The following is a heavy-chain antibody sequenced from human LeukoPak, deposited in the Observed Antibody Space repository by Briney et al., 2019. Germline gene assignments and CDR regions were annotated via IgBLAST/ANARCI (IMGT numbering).Heavy chain of an antibody. CDR1: GGSFSGYY. Sequence: SETLSLTCVVYGGSFSGYYWSWIRQPPGKGLEWIGEINHSGSTNYNPSLKSRVTISVDTSKNQFSLKLSSVTAADTAVYYCARQLAYCGGDCYGAFDIWGQGTMVTVSS. CDR3: ARQLAYCGGDCYGAFDI. D-gene: IGHD2-21*01. V-gene: IGHV4-34*01. J-gene: IGHJ3*02. CDR2: INHSGST.